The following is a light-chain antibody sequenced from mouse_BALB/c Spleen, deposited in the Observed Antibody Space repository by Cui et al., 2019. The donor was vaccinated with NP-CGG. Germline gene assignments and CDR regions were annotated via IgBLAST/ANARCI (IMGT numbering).Light chain of an antibody. J-gene: IGLJ1*01. CDR2: GTN. Sequence: QAVLTQESALTTSPGETVTLTCRSSTGAVTTSNYANWVQEKPDHLFTGLIGGTNNRAPGVPARFSGSLIGDKAALTNTGAQTEDEAIYFCALWYSNHWVFGGGTKLTVL. CDR1: TGAVTTSNY. V-gene: IGLV1*01. CDR3: ALWYSNHWV.